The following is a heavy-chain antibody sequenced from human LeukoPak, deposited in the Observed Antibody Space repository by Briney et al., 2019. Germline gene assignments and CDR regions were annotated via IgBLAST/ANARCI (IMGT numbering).Heavy chain of an antibody. J-gene: IGHJ3*02. CDR1: GGTFSSYA. Sequence: SVKVSCKASGGTFSSYAISWVRQAPGQGLEWMGGIIPIFGTANYAQKFQGRVTITADESTSTAYMELSSLRSEDTAVYYCARGKAGDIKDNYQNAFDIRGQGTMVTVSS. CDR2: IIPIFGTA. D-gene: IGHD5-24*01. CDR3: ARGKAGDIKDNYQNAFDI. V-gene: IGHV1-69*01.